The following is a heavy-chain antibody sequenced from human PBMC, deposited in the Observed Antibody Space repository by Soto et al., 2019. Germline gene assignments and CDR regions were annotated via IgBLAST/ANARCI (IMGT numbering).Heavy chain of an antibody. V-gene: IGHV1-69*01. CDR1: GGTFSSYA. CDR2: IIPISETT. Sequence: QVQLVQSGAEVKKPGSSVKVSCKASGGTFSSYAISWVRQAPGQGLEWMGGIIPISETTNYAQKFQGRVTITADESKSTAYMELSSLRSQDTAVYYCARSQGSSTSLEIYYYYYGMDVLGQGTTVTVSS. J-gene: IGHJ6*02. CDR3: ARSQGSSTSLEIYYYYYGMDV. D-gene: IGHD2-2*01.